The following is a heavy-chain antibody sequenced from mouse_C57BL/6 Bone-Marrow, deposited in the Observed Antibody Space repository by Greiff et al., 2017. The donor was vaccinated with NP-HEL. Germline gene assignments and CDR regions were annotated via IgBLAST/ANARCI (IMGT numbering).Heavy chain of an antibody. V-gene: IGHV1-7*01. J-gene: IGHJ4*01. D-gene: IGHD1-1*01. CDR2: INPSSGYT. CDR3: ARNYGSSFYAMDY. Sequence: QVQLQQSGAELAKPGASVKLSCKASGYTFTSYWMHWVKQRPGQGLEWIGYINPSSGYTKYNQKFKDKATLTADKSSSPAYMQLSSVTYEDSAVYYCARNYGSSFYAMDYWGQGTSVTVSS. CDR1: GYTFTSYW.